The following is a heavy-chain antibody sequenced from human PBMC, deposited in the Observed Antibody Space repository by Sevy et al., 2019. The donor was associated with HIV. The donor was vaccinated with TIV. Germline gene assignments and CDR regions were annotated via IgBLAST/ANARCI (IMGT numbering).Heavy chain of an antibody. CDR2: IHYSGRT. CDR3: ARDHGYSNGWFPYYYYYGMDV. Sequence: SETLSLTCSVSGGSISSHSYYWTWIRQHPGKGLEWIGYIHYSGRTYYNPSLKSRVTISLDTSKNQFSLRLRSVTAADTAVYYCARDHGYSNGWFPYYYYYGMDVWGRGTTVTVSS. D-gene: IGHD6-19*01. J-gene: IGHJ6*02. V-gene: IGHV4-31*03. CDR1: GGSISSHSYY.